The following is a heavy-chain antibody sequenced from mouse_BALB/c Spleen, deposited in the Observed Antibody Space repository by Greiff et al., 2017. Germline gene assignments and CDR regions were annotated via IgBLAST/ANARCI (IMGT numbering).Heavy chain of an antibody. V-gene: IGHV1S56*01. CDR3: ARAYYGSPWFAY. CDR1: GYTFTSYY. D-gene: IGHD2-10*01. Sequence: VQLQQSGPELVKPGASVRISCKASGYTFTSYYIHWVKQRPGQGLEWIGWIYPGNVNTKYNEKFKGKATLTADKSSSTAYMQLSSLTSEDSAVYFCARAYYGSPWFAYWGQGTLVTVSA. J-gene: IGHJ3*01. CDR2: IYPGNVNT.